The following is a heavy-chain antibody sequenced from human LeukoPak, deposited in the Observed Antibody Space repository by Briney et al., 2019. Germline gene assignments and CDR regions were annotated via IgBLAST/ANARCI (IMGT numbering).Heavy chain of an antibody. J-gene: IGHJ3*02. D-gene: IGHD3-10*01. CDR1: GYTFTRYY. V-gene: IGHV1-46*03. CDR2: INPSGGST. CDR3: ARLLWFGESIKAFDI. Sequence: ASVKVSCKASGYTFTRYYMHWVRQAPGQGLEWMGIINPSGGSTSYAQKFQGRVTMTSDMSTSTVYMELSSLRSEDTAVYYCARLLWFGESIKAFDIWGQGTMVTVSS.